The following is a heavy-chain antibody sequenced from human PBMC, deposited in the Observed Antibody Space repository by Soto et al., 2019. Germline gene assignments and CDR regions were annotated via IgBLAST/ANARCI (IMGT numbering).Heavy chain of an antibody. CDR1: GDNISSNRAA. Sequence: QVQLQQSGPGLVKPSQTLSLTCAISGDNISSNRAAWNLIRQSPSRGLAWLGRTYYRSQWYDEYAVSVKGRITITLDRPKNQFSLHLNSVTPEDTAGYSCASEGVASTDIGGNINYWGPGTLVTVSA. V-gene: IGHV6-1*01. J-gene: IGHJ4*02. D-gene: IGHD2-15*01. CDR3: ASEGVASTDIGGNINY. CDR2: TYYRSQWYD.